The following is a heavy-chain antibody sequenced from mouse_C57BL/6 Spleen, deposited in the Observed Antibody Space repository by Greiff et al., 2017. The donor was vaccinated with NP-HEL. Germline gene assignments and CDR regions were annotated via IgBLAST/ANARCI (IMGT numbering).Heavy chain of an antibody. J-gene: IGHJ2*01. CDR1: GYAFSSSW. CDR2: IYPGDGDT. D-gene: IGHD1-1*01. V-gene: IGHV1-82*01. CDR3: ARLTTVAPDY. Sequence: VQLQESGPELVKPGASVKISCKASGYAFSSSWMNWVKQRPGKGLEWIGRIYPGDGDTNYNGKFKGKATLTADKSSSTAYMQLSSLTSEDSAVYFCARLTTVAPDYWGQGTTLTVSS.